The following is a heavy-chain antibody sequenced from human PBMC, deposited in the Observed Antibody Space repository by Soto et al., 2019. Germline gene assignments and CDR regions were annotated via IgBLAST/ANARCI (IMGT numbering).Heavy chain of an antibody. V-gene: IGHV4-30-2*01. CDR2: IYHGGTT. Sequence: SETLSLTCAVSGGFISSGDSSWSWIRQPPGRGLEWIGHIYHGGTTFYHPSLKSRVAISEDRSKNQFSLNLSSVTAADTAVYYCARGRTGLFCSRNKCPGNLFDPWGQGTLVTVSS. J-gene: IGHJ5*02. D-gene: IGHD2-2*01. CDR3: ARGRTGLFCSRNKCPGNLFDP. CDR1: GGFISSGDSS.